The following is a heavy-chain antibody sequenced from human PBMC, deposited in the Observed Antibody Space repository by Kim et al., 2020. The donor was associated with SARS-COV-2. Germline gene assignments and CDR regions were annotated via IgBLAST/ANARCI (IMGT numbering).Heavy chain of an antibody. D-gene: IGHD1-1*01. CDR3: ASGLFRNVFDV. CDR1: GFTLSRHW. Sequence: GGSLRLSCAASGFTLSRHWINWVRQAPGKGLVWVSRISSDGSSTNYADSVKGRFTMSRDNGENTLYLQMNSLRAEDTAVYYCASGLFRNVFDVWGQGTTVTVSS. V-gene: IGHV3-74*01. J-gene: IGHJ6*02. CDR2: ISSDGSST.